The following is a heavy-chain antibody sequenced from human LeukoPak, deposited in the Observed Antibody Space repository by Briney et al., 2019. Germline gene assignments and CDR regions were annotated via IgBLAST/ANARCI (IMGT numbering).Heavy chain of an antibody. D-gene: IGHD2-2*01. V-gene: IGHV3-23*01. CDR3: AKDGGKAYCSSTSCILFDY. CDR2: ISGSGGST. J-gene: IGHJ4*02. Sequence: GGSLRLSCAASGFTFSSYAVSWVRQAPGKGLEWVSAISGSGGSTYYADSVKGRFTISRDNSKNTLYLQMNSLRAEDTAVYYCAKDGGKAYCSSTSCILFDYWGQGTLVTVSS. CDR1: GFTFSSYA.